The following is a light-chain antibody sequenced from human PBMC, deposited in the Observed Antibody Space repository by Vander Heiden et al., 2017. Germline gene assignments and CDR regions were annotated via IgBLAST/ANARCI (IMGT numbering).Light chain of an antibody. J-gene: IGKJ2*02. V-gene: IGKV1-5*03. CDR2: KAS. CDR3: QQYNTSPWT. Sequence: DIQMTQSPSTLSASVGDRVTITCRASQSISSWLAWYQQKPVKAPKLLIYKASSLESGVPSTFSGSGSGTEFTLTISSLQPDDFATYYCQQYNTSPWTFGQGTKLEIK. CDR1: QSISSW.